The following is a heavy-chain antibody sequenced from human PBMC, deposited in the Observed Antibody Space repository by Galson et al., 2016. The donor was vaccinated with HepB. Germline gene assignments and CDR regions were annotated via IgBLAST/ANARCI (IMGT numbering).Heavy chain of an antibody. J-gene: IGHJ3*02. Sequence: SVKVSCKASGFTVTNYAIKWVRQAPGQRLEWMGWINVGNGNTKYSEKFQGRVTITRDTSASTVYMELSSLRSEDTAVYYCAREHDIWTSYAFDIWGQGTMITVSS. D-gene: IGHD3/OR15-3a*01. CDR1: GFTVTNYA. CDR3: AREHDIWTSYAFDI. CDR2: INVGNGNT. V-gene: IGHV1-3*01.